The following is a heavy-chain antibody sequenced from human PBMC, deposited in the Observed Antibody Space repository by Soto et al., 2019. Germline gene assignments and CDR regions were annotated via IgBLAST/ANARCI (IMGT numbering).Heavy chain of an antibody. CDR1: GYTFTNYD. CDR3: ARGRRDYYDSGDWVPLAY. J-gene: IGHJ4*02. Sequence: QVQLVQSGAEMKKPGASVKVSCKASGYTFTNYDINWVRQATGQGLEWMGWMNPDSGDTRYAQEFQGRVTMTRDTSISTAYMELSSLRSEDTAVYYCARGRRDYYDSGDWVPLAYWGQGTLVIVSS. D-gene: IGHD3-22*01. V-gene: IGHV1-8*01. CDR2: MNPDSGDT.